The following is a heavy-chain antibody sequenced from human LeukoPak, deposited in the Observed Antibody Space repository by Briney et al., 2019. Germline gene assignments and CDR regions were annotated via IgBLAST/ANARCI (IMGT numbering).Heavy chain of an antibody. D-gene: IGHD6-19*01. Sequence: GGSLRLSCAASGFALSSHWMTWVRQAPGKGLEWVAVIWYDGSNKYYADSVKGRFTISRDNSKNTLYLQMNSLRAEDTAVYYCARDLFLSSGWWNYYYGMDVWGQGTTVTVSS. J-gene: IGHJ6*02. CDR3: ARDLFLSSGWWNYYYGMDV. V-gene: IGHV3-33*08. CDR1: GFALSSHW. CDR2: IWYDGSNK.